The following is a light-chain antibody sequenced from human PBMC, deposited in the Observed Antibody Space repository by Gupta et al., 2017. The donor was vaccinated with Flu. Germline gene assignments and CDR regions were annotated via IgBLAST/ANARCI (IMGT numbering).Light chain of an antibody. CDR2: GAS. V-gene: IGKV3-15*01. Sequence: EIEMTQSPATLSVSPGERATLSCRASQSFNSNLAWYQQKPGQTPRLLIIGASTRATGIPARFSGSGSGTEFTLAISSLQSEDFAVYYCQQYNNWPRTFGQGTKVEIK. J-gene: IGKJ1*01. CDR3: QQYNNWPRT. CDR1: QSFNSN.